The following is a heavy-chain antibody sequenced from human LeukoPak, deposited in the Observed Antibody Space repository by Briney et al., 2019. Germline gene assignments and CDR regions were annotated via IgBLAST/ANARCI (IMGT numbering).Heavy chain of an antibody. CDR1: GFTVSSSY. Sequence: PGGSLRLSCAASGFTVSSSYMSWVRQAPGKGLEWVSLIYSGGSTYYAASVKGRFTISRDNSKNTLYLQMNSLRPEDTAVYYCAKGYNYAYEYWGQGTLATVSS. J-gene: IGHJ4*02. CDR3: AKGYNYAYEY. D-gene: IGHD5-18*01. V-gene: IGHV3-53*01. CDR2: IYSGGST.